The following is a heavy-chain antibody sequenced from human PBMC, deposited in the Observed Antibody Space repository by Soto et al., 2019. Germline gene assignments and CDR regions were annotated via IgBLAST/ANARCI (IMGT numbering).Heavy chain of an antibody. CDR2: MNPNSGNT. J-gene: IGHJ3*02. CDR1: GYTFTSYD. CDR3: ATVGPRGYGPAMLVFDI. D-gene: IGHD5-12*01. Sequence: ASVKVSCKASGYTFTSYDINWVRQATGQGLEWMGWMNPNSGNTGYAQKFQGRVTTTRNTSISTAYMELSSLRSEDTAVYYCATVGPRGYGPAMLVFDIWGQGTMVTVS. V-gene: IGHV1-8*01.